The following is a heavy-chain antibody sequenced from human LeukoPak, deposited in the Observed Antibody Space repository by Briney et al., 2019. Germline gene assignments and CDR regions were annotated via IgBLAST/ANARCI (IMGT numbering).Heavy chain of an antibody. Sequence: SETLSLTCTVSGGSVSSYYWSWIRQRPGKGLEWIGYIYTSGSTNYTPSINSRLTISLDTSKKQSYLKLSSVTAADTAVYYCARGVVTANAFDHWGQGNLVTVSS. D-gene: IGHD2-21*02. CDR2: IYTSGST. CDR1: GGSVSSYY. V-gene: IGHV4-4*09. J-gene: IGHJ4*02. CDR3: ARGVVTANAFDH.